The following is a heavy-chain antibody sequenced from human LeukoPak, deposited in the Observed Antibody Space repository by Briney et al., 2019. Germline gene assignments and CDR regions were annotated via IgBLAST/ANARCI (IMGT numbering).Heavy chain of an antibody. CDR2: ISYDGSNE. CDR3: AKDGWHYGSGSYLDY. CDR1: GFTFSDYG. V-gene: IGHV3-30*18. D-gene: IGHD3-10*01. J-gene: IGHJ4*02. Sequence: GGSLRLSCAASGFTFSDYGMHWVRQAPGTGLEWVAFISYDGSNEYYADSMKGRFSISRDNSKNTLYLQMNSLRADDTAVYNCAKDGWHYGSGSYLDYWGQGTLVTVSS.